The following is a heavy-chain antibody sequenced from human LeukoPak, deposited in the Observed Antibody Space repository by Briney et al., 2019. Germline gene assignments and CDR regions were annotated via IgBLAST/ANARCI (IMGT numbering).Heavy chain of an antibody. V-gene: IGHV3-48*03. CDR3: ARGRSYCSGGSCYELDY. J-gene: IGHJ4*02. D-gene: IGHD2-15*01. CDR1: GFTFSSYE. CDR2: ISSSGCTI. Sequence: GGSLRLSCAASGFTFSSYEMNWVRQAPGKGLEWVSYISSSGCTIYYADSVKGRFTISRDNAKNSLYLQMNSLRAEDTAVYYCARGRSYCSGGSCYELDYWGQGTLVTVSS.